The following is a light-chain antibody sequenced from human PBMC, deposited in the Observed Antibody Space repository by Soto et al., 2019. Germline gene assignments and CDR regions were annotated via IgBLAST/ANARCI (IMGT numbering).Light chain of an antibody. J-gene: IGLJ3*02. Sequence: SYELTQPPSVSVAPGQTAKITCGGENIGVKSVNWYLQKPGQAPVLVVYDDSDRPSGIPERFSGSKSGNTASLTISGLQTEDEAQYYCCSYVGNTLVFGGGTKLTVL. CDR2: DDS. V-gene: IGLV3-21*02. CDR3: CSYVGNTLV. CDR1: NIGVKS.